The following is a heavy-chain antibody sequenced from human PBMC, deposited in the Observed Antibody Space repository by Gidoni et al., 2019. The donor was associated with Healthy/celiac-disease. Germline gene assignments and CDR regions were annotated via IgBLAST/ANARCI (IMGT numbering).Heavy chain of an antibody. J-gene: IGHJ6*02. V-gene: IGHV1-8*01. CDR2: MNPNSGNT. Sequence: QVQLVQCGAEVKKPGASVKVSCKASGYTFTSYDINWVRPATGQGLEWMGWMNPNSGNTGYAQKCQGRVTMTRNTSISTAYMELSSLRSEDTAVYYCARGGAVAGLYYYYYGMDVWGQGTTVTVSS. CDR3: ARGGAVAGLYYYYYGMDV. CDR1: GYTFTSYD. D-gene: IGHD6-19*01.